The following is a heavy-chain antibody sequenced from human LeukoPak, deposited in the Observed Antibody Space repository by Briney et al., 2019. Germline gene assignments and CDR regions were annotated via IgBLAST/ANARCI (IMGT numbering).Heavy chain of an antibody. CDR1: GGSFSGYY. J-gene: IGHJ4*02. Sequence: SETLSLTCAVYGGSFSGYYWSWIRQPPGKGLEWIGEINHSGSTNYNPSHKSRVTISVDTSKNQFSLKLSSVTAADTAVYYCARGRRSSSSPFDYWGQGTLVTVSS. CDR2: INHSGST. CDR3: ARGRRSSSSPFDY. V-gene: IGHV4-34*01. D-gene: IGHD6-13*01.